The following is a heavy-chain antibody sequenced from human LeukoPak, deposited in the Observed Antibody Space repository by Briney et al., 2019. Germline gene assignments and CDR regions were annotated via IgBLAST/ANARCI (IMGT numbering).Heavy chain of an antibody. CDR3: ARGLLWYWFDP. Sequence: SETLPLTCAVYGGSFSGYYWSWIRQPPGKGLEWIGEINHSGSTNYNPSLKSRVTISVDTSKNQFSLKLSSVTAADTAVYYCARGLLWYWFDPWGQGTLVTVSS. CDR2: INHSGST. D-gene: IGHD2-21*01. V-gene: IGHV4-34*01. CDR1: GGSFSGYY. J-gene: IGHJ5*02.